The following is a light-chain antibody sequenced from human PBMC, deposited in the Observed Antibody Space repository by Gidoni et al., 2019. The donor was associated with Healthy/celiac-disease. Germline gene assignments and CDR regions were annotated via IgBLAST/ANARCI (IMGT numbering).Light chain of an antibody. J-gene: IGKJ5*01. CDR1: QGISSY. CDR2: AAS. V-gene: IGKV1-9*01. CDR3: QQLNSYPPST. Sequence: DIQLTQSPSFLSASVGDRVTITCRASQGISSYLAWYQQKPGKAPKLLIYAASTLQSGVPSRFSGSGSGTEFTLTISSLQPGDFATYYCQQLNSYPPSTFGQGTRLEIK.